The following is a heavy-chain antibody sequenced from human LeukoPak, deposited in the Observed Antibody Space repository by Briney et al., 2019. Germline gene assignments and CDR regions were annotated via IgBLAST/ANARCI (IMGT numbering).Heavy chain of an antibody. CDR2: IKQDGSEK. CDR3: ARMKYYYYYYMDV. CDR1: EFTFSSYW. J-gene: IGHJ6*03. V-gene: IGHV3-7*01. Sequence: GGSLRLSCAASEFTFSSYWMSWVRQAPGKGLEWVANIKQDGSEKYYVDSVKGRFTISRDNAKNSLYLQMNSLRAEDTAVYYCARMKYYYYYYMDVWGKGTTVTVSS.